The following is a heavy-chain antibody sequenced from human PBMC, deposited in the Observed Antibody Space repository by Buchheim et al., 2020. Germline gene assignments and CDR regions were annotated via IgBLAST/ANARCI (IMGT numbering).Heavy chain of an antibody. CDR2: ISSSGSTI. CDR1: GFTFSSYE. D-gene: IGHD5/OR15-5a*01. CDR3: ARDLVSSGYYYYYYGMDV. Sequence: EVQLVESGGGLVQPGGSLRLSCAASGFTFSSYEMNWVRQAPGKGLEWVSYISSSGSTIYYADSVKGRFTISRDSAKNSLYLQMNSLRAEDTAVYYCARDLVSSGYYYYYYGMDVWGQGTT. J-gene: IGHJ6*02. V-gene: IGHV3-48*03.